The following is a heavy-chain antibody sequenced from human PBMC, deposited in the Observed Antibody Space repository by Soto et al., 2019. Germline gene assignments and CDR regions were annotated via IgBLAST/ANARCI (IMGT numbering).Heavy chain of an antibody. CDR1: GGSISSDY. J-gene: IGHJ6*02. D-gene: IGHD2-15*01. Sequence: QVQLQESGPGLVKTSETLSLTCSVSGGSISSDYWRWIRQPPGKGLEWIGYIYYTGSTNYNPSLKSRVTISGDTSKNQFTLNLRSVTAADTAGYYCARALRGVVVVAAREMDVWGQGTTVTVSS. V-gene: IGHV4-59*01. CDR3: ARALRGVVVVAAREMDV. CDR2: IYYTGST.